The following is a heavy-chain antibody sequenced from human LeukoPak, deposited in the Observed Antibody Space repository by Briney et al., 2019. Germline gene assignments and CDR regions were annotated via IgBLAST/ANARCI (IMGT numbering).Heavy chain of an antibody. V-gene: IGHV3-30*01. CDR3: ARDRRTPDYYDSSGRRYYYYYYMDV. Sequence: GGTLRLFCAASGFTFSSYAKHWARKAPGRGLVWVAVISYDGSNKYCADSVKGRFTISRDNSKNTLYLQMNSLRAEDTAVYYCARDRRTPDYYDSSGRRYYYYYYMDVWGKGTTVTVSS. J-gene: IGHJ6*03. CDR1: GFTFSSYA. CDR2: ISYDGSNK. D-gene: IGHD3-22*01.